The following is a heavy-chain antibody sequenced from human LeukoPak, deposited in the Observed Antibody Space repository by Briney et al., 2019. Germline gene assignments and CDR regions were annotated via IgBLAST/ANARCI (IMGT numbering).Heavy chain of an antibody. D-gene: IGHD4-17*01. CDR2: INPNSGGT. CDR3: ARAYGDYVYAFDI. CDR1: GYTFTGYY. V-gene: IGHV1-2*02. Sequence: EASVRVSCTASGYTFTGYYMHWVRQAPGQGREGMGWINPNSGGTNYAQKFQGRVTMTRDTSISTAYMELSRLRSDDTAVYYCARAYGDYVYAFDIWGQGTMVTVSS. J-gene: IGHJ3*02.